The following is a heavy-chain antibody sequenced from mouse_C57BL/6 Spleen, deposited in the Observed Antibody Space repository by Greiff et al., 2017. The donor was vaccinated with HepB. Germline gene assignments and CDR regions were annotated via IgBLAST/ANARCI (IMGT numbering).Heavy chain of an antibody. J-gene: IGHJ1*03. D-gene: IGHD4-1*01. V-gene: IGHV10-1*01. CDR2: IRSKSNNYAT. Sequence: EVKLVESGGGLVQPKGSLKLSCAASGFSFNTYAMNWVRQAPGKGLEWVARIRSKSNNYATYYADSVKDRFTISRDDSESMLYLQMNNLKTEDTAMYYCVRLGGPHWYFDVWGTGTTVTVSS. CDR1: GFSFNTYA. CDR3: VRLGGPHWYFDV.